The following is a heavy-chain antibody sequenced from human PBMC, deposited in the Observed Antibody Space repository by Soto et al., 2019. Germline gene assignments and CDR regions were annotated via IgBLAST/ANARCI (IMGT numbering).Heavy chain of an antibody. D-gene: IGHD3-22*01. CDR1: GFTFSSYG. J-gene: IGHJ4*02. V-gene: IGHV3-30*18. Sequence: QVQLVESGGGVVQPGRSLRLSCAASGFTFSSYGMHWVRQAPGKGLEWVAVISYDGSNKYYADSVKGRFTISRDNSKNTXXLQMNSLRAEDTAVYYCAKESAYKYYDSSGAYFDYWGQGTLVTVSS. CDR2: ISYDGSNK. CDR3: AKESAYKYYDSSGAYFDY.